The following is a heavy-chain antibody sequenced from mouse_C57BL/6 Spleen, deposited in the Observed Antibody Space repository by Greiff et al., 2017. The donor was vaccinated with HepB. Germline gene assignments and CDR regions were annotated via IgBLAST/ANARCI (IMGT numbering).Heavy chain of an antibody. D-gene: IGHD1-1*01. Sequence: QVQLKQSGPGLVQPSQSLSITCTVSGFSLTSYGVHWVRQSPGKGLEWLGVIWRGGSTDYNAAFMSRLSITKDNSKSQVFFKMNSLQADDTAIYYCANLDYYGSSLDWYFDVWGTGTTVTVSS. CDR3: ANLDYYGSSLDWYFDV. V-gene: IGHV2-5*01. CDR1: GFSLTSYG. J-gene: IGHJ1*03. CDR2: IWRGGST.